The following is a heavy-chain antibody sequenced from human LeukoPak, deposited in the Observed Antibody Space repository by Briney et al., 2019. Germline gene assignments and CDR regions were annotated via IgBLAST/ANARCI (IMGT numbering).Heavy chain of an antibody. V-gene: IGHV3-7*03. Sequence: GGSLRLSCAASGFTFSSSWMSWVRQAPGKGLGWVANIKQEGSEKNYVDSVKGRFPISRDNAKNSLYLQMNSLRAEDTAVYYCARGWRGSRQYCSSTSCHNPKNAFDIWGQGTMVTVSS. CDR1: GFTFSSSW. D-gene: IGHD2-2*01. J-gene: IGHJ3*02. CDR2: IKQEGSEK. CDR3: ARGWRGSRQYCSSTSCHNPKNAFDI.